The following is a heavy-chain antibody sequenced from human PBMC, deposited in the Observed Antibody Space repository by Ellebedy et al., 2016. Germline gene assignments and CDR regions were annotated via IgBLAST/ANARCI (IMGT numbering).Heavy chain of an antibody. CDR3: ARDISLRDPGGFDF. Sequence: GGSLRLSCAASGFTFRRYSMNWVRQAPGKGLEWVSTISSTSTYIYYVDSVKGRFTLSRDNARDSLSLQMNSLRAEDTAVYYCARDISLRDPGGFDFWGQGTLVTVSS. J-gene: IGHJ4*02. CDR1: GFTFRRYS. CDR2: ISSTSTYI. D-gene: IGHD1-14*01. V-gene: IGHV3-21*01.